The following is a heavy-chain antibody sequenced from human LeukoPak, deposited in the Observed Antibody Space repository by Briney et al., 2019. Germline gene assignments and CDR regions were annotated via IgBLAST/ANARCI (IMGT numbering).Heavy chain of an antibody. J-gene: IGHJ4*02. CDR2: INQDGSVK. CDR3: ARVISNFVSSPFDY. Sequence: GGSLRLSCAASEFTFSSYYMSWVRQAPGKGLEWVANINQDGSVKYFVDSVKGRFTISRDNAKNSPYLQMNSLRAEDTAVYYCARVISNFVSSPFDYWGQGTLVTVSS. CDR1: EFTFSSYY. V-gene: IGHV3-7*01. D-gene: IGHD3-16*01.